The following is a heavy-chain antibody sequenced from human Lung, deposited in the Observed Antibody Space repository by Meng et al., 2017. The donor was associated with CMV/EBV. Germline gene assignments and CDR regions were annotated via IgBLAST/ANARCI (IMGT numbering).Heavy chain of an antibody. CDR3: ARDHGSGTVDY. D-gene: IGHD3-10*01. CDR2: IYYSGST. V-gene: IGHV4-61*01. CDR1: GGSVSSGSYY. J-gene: IGHJ4*02. Sequence: CTVFGGSVSSGSYYWSWIRQPPGKGLEWIGYIYYSGSTNYNPSLKSRVTISVDTSKNQFSLKLSSVTAADTAVYYCARDHGSGTVDYWGQGTLVTVSS.